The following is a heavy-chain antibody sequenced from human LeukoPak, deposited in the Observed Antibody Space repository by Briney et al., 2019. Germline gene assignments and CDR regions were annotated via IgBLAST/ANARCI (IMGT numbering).Heavy chain of an antibody. V-gene: IGHV3-30*02. CDR2: IRYDGSNK. J-gene: IGHJ4*02. Sequence: GGSLRLSCAASGFTFSSYGMHWVRQAPGKGLEWVAFIRYDGSNKYYADSVKGRFTISRDNAKNSLYLQMNSLRAEDTAVYYCARGSRDTATQLDYWGQGTLVTVSS. CDR1: GFTFSSYG. CDR3: ARGSRDTATQLDY. D-gene: IGHD5-18*01.